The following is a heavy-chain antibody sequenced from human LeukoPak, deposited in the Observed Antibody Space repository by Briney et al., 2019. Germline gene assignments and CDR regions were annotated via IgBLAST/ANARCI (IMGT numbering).Heavy chain of an antibody. CDR3: ARTVTTSSYFFDY. CDR1: AYTFTTYS. D-gene: IGHD4-17*01. CDR2: ISGYDENT. V-gene: IGHV1-18*01. J-gene: IGHJ4*02. Sequence: AAVKVSFKASAYTFTTYSYSRVRQPPAPGIESIGCISGYDENTNYAQKLRVRVTMTTDTSTNTAYMDLRSLRSDDTALYYCARTVTTSSYFFDYWGQGTLVTVSS.